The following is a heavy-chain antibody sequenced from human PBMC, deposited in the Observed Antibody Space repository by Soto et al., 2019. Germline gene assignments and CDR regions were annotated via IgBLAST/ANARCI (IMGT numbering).Heavy chain of an antibody. V-gene: IGHV5-51*01. Sequence: GQSVTVSSASSGYKFNSYWIAWVRQMSGKGLEWMGAIHPSDSDTRYSPSFQSQAPISVDKSISTAYLQWRRLKASNTSMYYCARSVSYNNYYYYGLDGWGKGSTVTVSS. J-gene: IGHJ6*04. D-gene: IGHD1-1*01. CDR3: ARSVSYNNYYYYGLDG. CDR2: IHPSDSDT. CDR1: GYKFNSYW.